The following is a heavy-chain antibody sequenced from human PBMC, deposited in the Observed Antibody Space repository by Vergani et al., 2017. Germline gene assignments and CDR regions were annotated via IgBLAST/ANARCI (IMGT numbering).Heavy chain of an antibody. CDR1: GFSLSTSGVG. Sequence: QITLTESGPTLVKPPQTLTLPCTFSGFSLSTSGVGVGWIRQPAGKALEWLALIYWDDDKRYSPSLKSRLTITKDTSKNQVVLTMTNMDPVVTATYYCAHSYYESSGYDSYFQHWGQGTLVTVSS. D-gene: IGHD3-22*01. J-gene: IGHJ1*01. CDR2: IYWDDDK. V-gene: IGHV2-5*02. CDR3: AHSYYESSGYDSYFQH.